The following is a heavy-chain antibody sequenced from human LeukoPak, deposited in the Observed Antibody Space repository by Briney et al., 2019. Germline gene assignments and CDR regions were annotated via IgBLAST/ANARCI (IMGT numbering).Heavy chain of an antibody. D-gene: IGHD2-15*01. CDR3: ARDGRAGVVGAFRLFDS. Sequence: GGSLRLSCAVSGFTFSTYEMNWFRQVPGKGLEWVSYISSIGDNKQYTSSVEGRFTISRDNAKNSLYLEMDSLGVEDTAIYYCARDGRAGVVGAFRLFDSWGHGTLVSVSS. CDR2: ISSIGDNK. J-gene: IGHJ5*01. CDR1: GFTFSTYE. V-gene: IGHV3-48*03.